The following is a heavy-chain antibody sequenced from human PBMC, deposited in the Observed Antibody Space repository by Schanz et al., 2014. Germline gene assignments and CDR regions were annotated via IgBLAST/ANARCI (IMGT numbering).Heavy chain of an antibody. D-gene: IGHD3-10*01. CDR2: IKSKTDGGTR. V-gene: IGHV3-15*01. CDR3: ARPALWFGDNCFDP. CDR1: GFTFSSYG. Sequence: VQLVESGGGVVQPGRLLRLSCAASGFTFSSYGMHWVRQAPGKGLQWVARIKSKTDGGTRDYAAPVKGRFTISTDDSKNTVYLQMNSLQTEDTAVYYCARPALWFGDNCFDPWGQGTLVTVSS. J-gene: IGHJ5*02.